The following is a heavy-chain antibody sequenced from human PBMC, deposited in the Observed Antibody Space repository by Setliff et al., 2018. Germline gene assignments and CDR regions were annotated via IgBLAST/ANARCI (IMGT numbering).Heavy chain of an antibody. CDR2: INPGGGST. Sequence: GASVKVSCKASGYTFTNHYMHWVRQAPGQGLEWMGMINPGGGSTTYAQKFQGRVTMTRDTSISTAYLELNTLRSDDTAVYYCARERYFDYWGQGTLVTVSS. CDR3: ARERYFDY. J-gene: IGHJ4*02. CDR1: GYTFTNHY. V-gene: IGHV1-46*01.